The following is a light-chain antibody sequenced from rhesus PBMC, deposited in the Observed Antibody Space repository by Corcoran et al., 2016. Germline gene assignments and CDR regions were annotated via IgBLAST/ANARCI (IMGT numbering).Light chain of an antibody. CDR1: ENIYRD. CDR2: GAS. J-gene: IGKJ4*01. V-gene: IGKV1S8*01. Sequence: DIQMTQSPSALSVSVVDRVTISCRASENIYRDLAWYQQKPGKAPMLLIYGASSLQRGVPSRFSGSGSGTDFTLTISSLQPEDFASYYCQHYYDKPLTFGGGTKVEIK. CDR3: QHYYDKPLT.